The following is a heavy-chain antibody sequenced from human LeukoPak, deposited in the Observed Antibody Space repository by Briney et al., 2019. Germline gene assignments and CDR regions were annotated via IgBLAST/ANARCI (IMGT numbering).Heavy chain of an antibody. CDR3: ARMMMADQNYYYYYGMDV. J-gene: IGHJ6*02. CDR1: GGSFSGYY. CDR2: INHSGST. D-gene: IGHD5-24*01. Sequence: SETLSLTCAVYGGSFSGYYWSWIRQPPGKGLEWIGEINHSGSTNHNPSLKSRVTISVDTSKNQFSLKLSSVTAADTAVYYCARMMMADQNYYYYYGMDVWGQGTTVTVSS. V-gene: IGHV4-34*01.